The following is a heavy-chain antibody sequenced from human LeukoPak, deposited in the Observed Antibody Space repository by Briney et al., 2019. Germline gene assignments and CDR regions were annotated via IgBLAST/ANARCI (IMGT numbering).Heavy chain of an antibody. Sequence: GGSLRLSCAPPGFTVSSNYMSWVRQAPGKGLEWDSVIYSGGSTYYADSVKGRFTISRDNSKNTLYLQMNSLRAEDTAVYYCAGPVRGVAAAGTLDYWGQGTLVTVSS. J-gene: IGHJ4*02. CDR2: IYSGGST. CDR1: GFTVSSNY. D-gene: IGHD6-13*01. CDR3: AGPVRGVAAAGTLDY. V-gene: IGHV3-53*01.